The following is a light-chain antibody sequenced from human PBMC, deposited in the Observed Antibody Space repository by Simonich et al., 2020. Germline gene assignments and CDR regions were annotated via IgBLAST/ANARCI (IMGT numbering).Light chain of an antibody. J-gene: IGLJ3*02. Sequence: SYELTQPPSVSVSLGQMARITCSGEALPKNYAYWYQQKAGQFPVLVIYKDSERPSGIPERFSGSSSGTTVTLTISGAQVEDEADYYCYSAADNNLVFGGGTKLTVL. CDR2: KDS. CDR1: ALPKNY. V-gene: IGLV3-27*01. CDR3: YSAADNNLV.